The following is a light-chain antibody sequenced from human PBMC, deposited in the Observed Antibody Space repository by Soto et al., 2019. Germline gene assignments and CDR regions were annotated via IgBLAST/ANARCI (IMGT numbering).Light chain of an antibody. V-gene: IGLV4-69*01. CDR1: SGHSSYA. CDR3: QTWGTGPWV. Sequence: QLVLTQSPSASASLGASVKLTCTLSSGHSSYAIAWHQQQPEKGPRYLMKLNSDGSHSKGDGIHDRFSGSNSGAERYTTISSLQSEDEADYYCQTWGTGPWVFGGGTKLTVL. CDR2: LNSDGSH. J-gene: IGLJ3*02.